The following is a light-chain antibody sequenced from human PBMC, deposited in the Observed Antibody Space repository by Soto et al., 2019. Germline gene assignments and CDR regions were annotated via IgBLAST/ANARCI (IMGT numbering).Light chain of an antibody. CDR2: GAS. J-gene: IGKJ2*01. CDR1: QSVSSN. V-gene: IGKV3-15*01. CDR3: QQYNNWPYT. Sequence: EIVMTQSPATLSVSPGERATLSCRASQSVSSNLAWYQQKPGQAPRLLIYGASTRATGIPAGFSGSGSGPEFTLTISSLQSEDFAVYYCQQYNNWPYTFGQGTKLEIK.